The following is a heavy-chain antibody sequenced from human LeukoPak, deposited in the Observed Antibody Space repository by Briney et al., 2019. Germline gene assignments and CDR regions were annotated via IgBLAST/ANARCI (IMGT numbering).Heavy chain of an antibody. CDR3: AKEDIVVVPAATGAFDI. V-gene: IGHV3-23*01. J-gene: IGHJ3*02. Sequence: GGSLRLSCAASGFTFSSYAMSWVRQAPGKGLEWVSAISGSGGSTYYADSVKGRFTISRDNSKNTLYLQMNSLRAEDTAVYYCAKEDIVVVPAATGAFDIWGQGTMVTVSS. CDR1: GFTFSSYA. D-gene: IGHD2-2*01. CDR2: ISGSGGST.